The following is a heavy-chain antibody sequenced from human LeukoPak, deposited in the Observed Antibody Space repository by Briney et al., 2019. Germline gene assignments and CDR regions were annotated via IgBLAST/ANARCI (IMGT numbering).Heavy chain of an antibody. V-gene: IGHV3-33*01. CDR2: MWYDGSKE. CDR1: GFTFSVYG. D-gene: IGHD6-19*01. J-gene: IGHJ4*02. CDR3: ARELGSGTFDY. Sequence: GRSLRLSCAASGFTFSVYGMHCVRQAPGKGLEWVAVMWYDGSKEYYADSVKGRSTISRDTSTNMLYLQMNSLRAEDTAVYYCARELGSGTFDYWGQGTLVTVSS.